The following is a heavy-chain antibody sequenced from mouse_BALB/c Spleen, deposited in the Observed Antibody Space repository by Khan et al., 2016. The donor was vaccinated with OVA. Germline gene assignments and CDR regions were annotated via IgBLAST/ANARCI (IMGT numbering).Heavy chain of an antibody. Sequence: VQLQESGPGLVAPSQTLSNTCTVSGFSLSRYNIHWVRQPPGGGLEWLGMIWGGGGTDYNSNLKSRLSISKDNSKSQVFLKMNSLQTDDTAIYYCARAYYRYDGYYAMDYWGQGTSVTVSS. V-gene: IGHV2-6-4*01. CDR2: IWGGGGT. CDR1: GFSLSRYN. J-gene: IGHJ4*01. CDR3: ARAYYRYDGYYAMDY. D-gene: IGHD2-14*01.